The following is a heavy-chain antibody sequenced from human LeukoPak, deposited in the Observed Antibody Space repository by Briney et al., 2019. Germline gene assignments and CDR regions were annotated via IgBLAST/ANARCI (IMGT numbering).Heavy chain of an antibody. CDR2: TRNKANSYTT. CDR3: ARATNGGSYYGYYFDY. CDR1: GFIFSDHY. V-gene: IGHV3-72*01. D-gene: IGHD1-26*01. Sequence: GRSLRPSWAASGFIFSDHYMDWVSQAPGKGMEWVGRTRNKANSYTTEYAASVKGRLHTSRHASQTSRYREMNSPKTEYKAVYYCARATNGGSYYGYYFDYWGQGTLVTVSS. J-gene: IGHJ4*02.